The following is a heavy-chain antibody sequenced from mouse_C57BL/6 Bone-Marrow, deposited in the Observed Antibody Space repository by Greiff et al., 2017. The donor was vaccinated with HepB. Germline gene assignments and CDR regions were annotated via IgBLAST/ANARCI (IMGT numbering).Heavy chain of an antibody. CDR2: IDPENGDT. D-gene: IGHD3-2*02. Sequence: EVKLMESGAELVRPGASVKLSCTASGFNIKDDYMHWVKQRPEQGLEWIGWIDPENGDTEYASKFQGKATITADTSSNTAYLQLSSLTSEDTAVYYCTTGSGDSSAYWGQGTLVTVSA. CDR1: GFNIKDDY. J-gene: IGHJ3*01. V-gene: IGHV14-4*01. CDR3: TTGSGDSSAY.